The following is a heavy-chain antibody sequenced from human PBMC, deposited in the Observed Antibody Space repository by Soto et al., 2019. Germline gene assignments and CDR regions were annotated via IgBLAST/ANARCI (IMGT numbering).Heavy chain of an antibody. V-gene: IGHV1-69*01. CDR1: GGSFGKSA. CDR2: FIPVYRTL. J-gene: IGHJ4*02. D-gene: IGHD3-3*01. CDR3: ATGVIWIGYFTVDS. Sequence: QVQLVQSGAEVKKPGSSVKVSCKAFGGSFGKSAINWVRQTPGQGLEWLGGFIPVYRTLNYAQKFQGRVTITADESTGTAYMTLSSLASDDTAVYYCATGVIWIGYFTVDSWGQGTRVTVSS.